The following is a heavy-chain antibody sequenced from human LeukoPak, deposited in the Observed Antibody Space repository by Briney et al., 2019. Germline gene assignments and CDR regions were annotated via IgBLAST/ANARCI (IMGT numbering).Heavy chain of an antibody. CDR2: ISAYNGNT. V-gene: IGHV1-18*01. J-gene: IGHJ6*02. CDR1: GYTFTSYG. Sequence: ASVKVSCKASGYTFTSYGISWVRLAPGQGLEWMGWISAYNGNTNYAQKLQGRVTMTTDTSTSTAYMELRSLRSDDTAVYYCARDPGRAVAGSYYYYGMDVWGQGTTVTVSS. CDR3: ARDPGRAVAGSYYYYGMDV. D-gene: IGHD6-19*01.